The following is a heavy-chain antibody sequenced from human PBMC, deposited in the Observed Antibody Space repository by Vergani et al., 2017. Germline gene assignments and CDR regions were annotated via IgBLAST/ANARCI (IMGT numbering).Heavy chain of an antibody. D-gene: IGHD1-1*01. CDR2: IYYSGST. Sequence: QLQLQESGPGLVKPSETLSLTFTVSGGPISSSSYYWGWIRQPPGKGLEWIGSIYYSGSTHYNPSLKSRVTISVDTSKNQFSLKLSAVTAADTAVYYCARNLPADWNDEENWFDPWGQGTLVTVSS. V-gene: IGHV4-39*01. CDR3: ARNLPADWNDEENWFDP. J-gene: IGHJ5*02. CDR1: GGPISSSSYY.